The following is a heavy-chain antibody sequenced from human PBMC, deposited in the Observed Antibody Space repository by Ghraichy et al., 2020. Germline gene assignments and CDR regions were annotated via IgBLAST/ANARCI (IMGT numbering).Heavy chain of an antibody. V-gene: IGHV2-26*01. CDR1: GFSLSNARMG. J-gene: IGHJ3*02. CDR3: ARMVTIFGVVTTDAFDI. CDR2: IFSNYEK. Sequence: SGPTLVKPTETLTLTCTVSGFSLSNARMGVSWIRQPPGKALEWLAHIFSNYEKSYSTSLKSRLTISKDTSKSQVVLTMTNMDPVDTATYYCARMVTIFGVVTTDAFDIWGQGTMVTVSS. D-gene: IGHD3-3*01.